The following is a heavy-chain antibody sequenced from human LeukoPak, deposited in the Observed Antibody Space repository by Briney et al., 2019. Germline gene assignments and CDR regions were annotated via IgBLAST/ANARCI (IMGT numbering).Heavy chain of an antibody. CDR1: GFTFSSYA. CDR3: ARVGGFIAAAGTDY. D-gene: IGHD6-13*01. V-gene: IGHV3-30-3*01. CDR2: ISYDGSNK. Sequence: GGSLRLSCAASGFTFSSYAMHWVRQAPGKGLEWVAVISYDGSNKYYADSVKGRFTISRDNSKNTLYLQMNSLRAEDTAVYYCARVGGFIAAAGTDYWGQGTLVTVSS. J-gene: IGHJ4*02.